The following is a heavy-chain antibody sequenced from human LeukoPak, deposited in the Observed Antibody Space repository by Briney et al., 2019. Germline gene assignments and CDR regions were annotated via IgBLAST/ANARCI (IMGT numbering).Heavy chain of an antibody. CDR2: ISSSSSTI. J-gene: IGHJ6*03. V-gene: IGHV3-48*01. CDR1: GFTFSSYS. Sequence: GGSLRLSCAASGFTFSSYSMNWVRKAPGKGRERVSYISSSSSTIYYANSVKGSFTISRDNAKNSLYLQMNSLRAEDSAVFYCARRGGPKSKDYYYYYYMDVWGKGNTVTVSS. D-gene: IGHD1-26*01. CDR3: ARRGGPKSKDYYYYYYMDV.